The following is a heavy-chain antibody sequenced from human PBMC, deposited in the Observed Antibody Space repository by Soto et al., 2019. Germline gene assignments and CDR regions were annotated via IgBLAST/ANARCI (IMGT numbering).Heavy chain of an antibody. Sequence: QVHLVQSGAEVKEPGSSVKVSCKASGGIFSANAFSWVRQAPGQGLEWMGGIIPMFGTTDYAQKFQGRVTFSADESATTAYMELSSLRSEDTAVYYCAKHKAYCSGTNCYFGAGVGFDPWGQGTLVTVSS. CDR2: IIPMFGTT. D-gene: IGHD2-2*01. V-gene: IGHV1-69*01. CDR1: GGIFSANA. CDR3: AKHKAYCSGTNCYFGAGVGFDP. J-gene: IGHJ5*02.